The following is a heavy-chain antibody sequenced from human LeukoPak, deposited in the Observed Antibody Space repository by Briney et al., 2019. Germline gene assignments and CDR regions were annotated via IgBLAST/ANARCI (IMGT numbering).Heavy chain of an antibody. CDR3: TRDSGTYNWFDP. D-gene: IGHD1-26*01. Sequence: PGGSLRLSCAASGFTFSCSAIHWVRQSSGKGLEWDGQIDKKDKGYATATAYAASVKGRFTISRDDSINTAYLQMKSLKTEDTALYYCTRDSGTYNWFDPWGQGTLVTVSS. J-gene: IGHJ5*02. CDR2: IDKKDKGYATAT. CDR1: GFTFSCSA. V-gene: IGHV3-73*01.